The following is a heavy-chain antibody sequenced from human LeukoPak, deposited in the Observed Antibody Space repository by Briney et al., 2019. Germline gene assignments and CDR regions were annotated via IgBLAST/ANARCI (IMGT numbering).Heavy chain of an antibody. V-gene: IGHV4-4*02. J-gene: IGHJ6*02. CDR1: GGSISSSSW. Sequence: SGTLSLTCAVSGGSISSSSWWSWVRQPPGKGLEWIGEIYHSGSTNYNPSLKSRVTISVDKSKNQFSLKLSSVTAADTAVYYCARDIETSGYYYYGMDVWGQGTTVTVSS. CDR2: IYHSGST. D-gene: IGHD3-16*02. CDR3: ARDIETSGYYYYGMDV.